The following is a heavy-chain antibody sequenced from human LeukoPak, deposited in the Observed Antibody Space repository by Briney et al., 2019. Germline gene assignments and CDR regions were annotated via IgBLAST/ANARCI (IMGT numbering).Heavy chain of an antibody. CDR3: ARVRYYDFWSGYFFHVKQYYFDY. CDR2: INSDGSST. J-gene: IGHJ4*02. CDR1: GFTFSSYW. V-gene: IGHV3-74*01. Sequence: GGSLRLSCAASGFTFSSYWMHWVRHAPGKGLVWVSRINSDGSSTSYADSVKGRFTISRDNAKDTLYLQMNSLRAEDTAVYYCARVRYYDFWSGYFFHVKQYYFDYWGQGTLVTVSS. D-gene: IGHD3-3*01.